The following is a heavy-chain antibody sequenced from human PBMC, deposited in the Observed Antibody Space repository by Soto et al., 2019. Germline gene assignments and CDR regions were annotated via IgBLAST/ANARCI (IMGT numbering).Heavy chain of an antibody. D-gene: IGHD5-12*01. J-gene: IGHJ4*02. CDR1: GYTFTSYA. Sequence: QVQLVQSGAEVKKPGASVKVSCKASGYTFTSYAMRWVRQAPGQRLEWMGWINAGNGNTKYSQKFQGRVTITRDTSASTAYMELSSLRSEDTAMYYCARQAEVGYNYGYWGQGTLVTVSS. CDR3: ARQAEVGYNYGY. V-gene: IGHV1-3*01. CDR2: INAGNGNT.